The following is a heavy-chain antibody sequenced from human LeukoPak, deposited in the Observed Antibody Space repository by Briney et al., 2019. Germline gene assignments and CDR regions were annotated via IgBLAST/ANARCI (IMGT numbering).Heavy chain of an antibody. D-gene: IGHD3-3*01. CDR3: ANTFSYDFWSGYQPFDY. V-gene: IGHV3-23*01. CDR1: GFTFSSYA. J-gene: IGHJ4*02. Sequence: PGGSLRLSCAASGFTFSSYAMSWVRQAPGKGREWVSAISGSGGSTYYADSVKGRFTISRDNSKNTLYLQMNSLRAEDTAVYYCANTFSYDFWSGYQPFDYWGQGTLVTVSS. CDR2: ISGSGGST.